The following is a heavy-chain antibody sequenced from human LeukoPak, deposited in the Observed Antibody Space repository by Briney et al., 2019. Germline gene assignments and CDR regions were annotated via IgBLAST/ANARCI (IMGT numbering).Heavy chain of an antibody. J-gene: IGHJ6*02. V-gene: IGHV4-39*07. Sequence: SETLSLTCTVSGGSISSSSYYWGWIRQPPGKGLEWIGSIYYSGSTYYNPSLKSRVTISVDTSKNQFSLKLSSVTAADTAVYYCARLTTVTTYYYGMDVWGQGTTVTASS. CDR2: IYYSGST. CDR3: ARLTTVTTYYYGMDV. CDR1: GGSISSSSYY. D-gene: IGHD4-17*01.